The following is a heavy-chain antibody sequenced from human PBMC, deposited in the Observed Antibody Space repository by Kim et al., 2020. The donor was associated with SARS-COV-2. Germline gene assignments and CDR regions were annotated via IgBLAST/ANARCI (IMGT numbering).Heavy chain of an antibody. CDR2: IIPILGIA. CDR3: ARDSGLLDYYYYYGMDV. Sequence: SVKVSCKASGGTFSSYAISWVRQAPGQGLEWMGRIIPILGIANYAQKFQGRVTITADKSTSTAYMELSSLRSEDTAVYYCARDSGLLDYYYYYGMDVWGQGTTVTVSS. J-gene: IGHJ6*02. D-gene: IGHD3-10*01. CDR1: GGTFSSYA. V-gene: IGHV1-69*04.